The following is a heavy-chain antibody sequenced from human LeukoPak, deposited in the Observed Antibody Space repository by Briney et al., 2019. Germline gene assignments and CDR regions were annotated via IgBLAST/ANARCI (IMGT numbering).Heavy chain of an antibody. Sequence: ASVKVSCKASGYTFTNNAMHWVRQAPGQRLEWMGWINGGKDNTRHSQKFRGRLTFTRDTSARTAYMELSSLRSEDTAVYYCASTIAAADPHFDYWGQGTLVTVSS. J-gene: IGHJ4*02. V-gene: IGHV1-3*01. CDR1: GYTFTNNA. D-gene: IGHD6-13*01. CDR2: INGGKDNT. CDR3: ASTIAAADPHFDY.